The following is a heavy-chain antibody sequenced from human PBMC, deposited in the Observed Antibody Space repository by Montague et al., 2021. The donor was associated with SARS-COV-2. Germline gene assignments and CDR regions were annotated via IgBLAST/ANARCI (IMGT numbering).Heavy chain of an antibody. V-gene: IGHV3-30*19. CDR1: GFTFSNYG. CDR3: ARTYSGSYYSHFDY. D-gene: IGHD1-26*01. Sequence: SLRLSCAASGFTFSNYGIHWVRQAPGKGLEWVAVISYDGSNKYYADSVKGRFTISRDNSKNTLYLQMNSLRAEDTAVYYCARTYSGSYYSHFDYWGQGTLVTVSS. CDR2: ISYDGSNK. J-gene: IGHJ4*02.